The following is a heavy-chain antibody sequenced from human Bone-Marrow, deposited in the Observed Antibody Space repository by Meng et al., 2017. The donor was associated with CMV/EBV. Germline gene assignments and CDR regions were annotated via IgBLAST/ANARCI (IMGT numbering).Heavy chain of an antibody. CDR2: INPSSGGT. V-gene: IGHV1-2*02. J-gene: IGHJ4*02. CDR3: ARVYCSSTSCYSAY. D-gene: IGHD2-2*02. Sequence: ASVKVSCKASGYTFTGYYMHWVRQAPGQGLEWMGWINPSSGGTNYAQKFQGRVTMTRDTSISTAYMELSRLRSDDTAVYYCARVYCSSTSCYSAYWGQGKLVTVSS. CDR1: GYTFTGYY.